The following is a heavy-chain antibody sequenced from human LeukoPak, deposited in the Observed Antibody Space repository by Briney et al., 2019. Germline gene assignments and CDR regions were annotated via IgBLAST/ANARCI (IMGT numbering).Heavy chain of an antibody. CDR1: GFTFTTYA. CDR3: ARESHRGSGYSIDY. Sequence: PGGPLSPSCEPSGFTFTTYAMSWFRKPPGKGRKWVSSISSSSSYIYYADSVKGRFTISRDNAKNSLYLQMNSLRAEDTAVYYCARESHRGSGYSIDYWGQGTLVTVSS. CDR2: ISSSSSYI. D-gene: IGHD3-22*01. J-gene: IGHJ4*02. V-gene: IGHV3-21*01.